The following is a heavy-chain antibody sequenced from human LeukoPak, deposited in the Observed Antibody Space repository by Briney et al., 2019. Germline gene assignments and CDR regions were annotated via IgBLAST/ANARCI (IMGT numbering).Heavy chain of an antibody. CDR2: IYHSGST. Sequence: PSQTLSLTCAVSGGSISSGGYSWSWIRQPPGKGLEWIGYIYHSGSTYYNPSLKSRVTISVDRSKNQFSLKLSSVTAADTAVYYCARVIQLSYFDYWGQGTLVTVSS. D-gene: IGHD5-18*01. V-gene: IGHV4-30-2*01. CDR1: GGSISSGGYS. CDR3: ARVIQLSYFDY. J-gene: IGHJ4*02.